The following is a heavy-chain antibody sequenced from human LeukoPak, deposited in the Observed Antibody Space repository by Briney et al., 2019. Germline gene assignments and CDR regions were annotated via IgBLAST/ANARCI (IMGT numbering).Heavy chain of an antibody. V-gene: IGHV3-11*04. CDR1: GFTFSDYY. Sequence: PGGSLRLSCAASGFTFSDYYMSWIRQAPGKGLEWVSYISSSGSTIYYADSVKGRFTISRDNAKNSLYQQMNSLRAEDTAVYYCARESPDDIVVVPAAVLNWFDPWGQGTLVTVSS. CDR3: ARESPDDIVVVPAAVLNWFDP. J-gene: IGHJ5*02. D-gene: IGHD2-2*01. CDR2: ISSSGSTI.